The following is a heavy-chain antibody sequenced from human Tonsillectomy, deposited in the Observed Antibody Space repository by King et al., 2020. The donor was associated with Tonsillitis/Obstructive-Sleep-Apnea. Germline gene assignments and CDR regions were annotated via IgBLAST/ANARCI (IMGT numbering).Heavy chain of an antibody. J-gene: IGHJ4*02. V-gene: IGHV1-18*01. CDR1: GYTFTSYG. D-gene: IGHD3-10*01. Sequence: VQLVESGAEVKKPGASVKVSCKASGYTFTSYGISWVRQAPGQGLEWMGWISAYDGSTNHAQKLQGRVTMTTDTSTSTAYMELRSLRADDTAVYYCARDVGVRGVFYPLDYWGQGTPVTVSS. CDR2: ISAYDGST. CDR3: ARDVGVRGVFYPLDY.